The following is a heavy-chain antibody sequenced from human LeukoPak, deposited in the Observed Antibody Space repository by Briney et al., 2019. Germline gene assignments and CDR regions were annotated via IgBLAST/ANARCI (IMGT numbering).Heavy chain of an antibody. Sequence: GGSLRLSCVVSGFTVSSSYMYRVRQAPGKGLEWVSFFYRGETTYYAESMRGRFTISRDISKNTLYLLMNSLIPEDTAVYYCAREVVSIPSYFDSWGQGTLVTVSS. CDR1: GFTVSSSY. J-gene: IGHJ4*02. D-gene: IGHD2-15*01. CDR3: AREVVSIPSYFDS. CDR2: FYRGETT. V-gene: IGHV3-53*01.